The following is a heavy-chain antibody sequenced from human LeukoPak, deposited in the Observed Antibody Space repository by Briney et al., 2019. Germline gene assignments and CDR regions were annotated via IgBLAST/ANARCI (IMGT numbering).Heavy chain of an antibody. CDR2: ISAYSGNT. D-gene: IGHD2-15*01. CDR3: ARDGYCSGGSCYNSRYGMDV. J-gene: IGHJ6*04. CDR1: GGTFSSYA. V-gene: IGHV1-18*01. Sequence: ASVKVSCKASGGTFSSYAISWVRQAPGQGLEWMGWISAYSGNTDYAQKLQGRVTMTTDTSTSTAYMELRSLRSDDTAVYYCARDGYCSGGSCYNSRYGMDVWGKGTTVTVSS.